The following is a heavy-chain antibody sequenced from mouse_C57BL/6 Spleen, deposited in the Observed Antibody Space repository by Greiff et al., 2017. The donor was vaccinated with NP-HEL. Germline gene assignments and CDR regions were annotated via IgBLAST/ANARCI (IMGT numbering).Heavy chain of an antibody. CDR3: ARDGYYCAMDY. Sequence: EVNVVESEGGLVQPGSSMKLSCTASGFTFSDYYMAWVRQVPEKGLEWVANINYDGSSTYYLDSLKSRFIISRDNAKNILYLQMSSLKSEDTATYYCARDGYYCAMDYWGQGTSVTVSS. D-gene: IGHD2-2*01. CDR2: INYDGSST. CDR1: GFTFSDYY. J-gene: IGHJ4*01. V-gene: IGHV5-16*01.